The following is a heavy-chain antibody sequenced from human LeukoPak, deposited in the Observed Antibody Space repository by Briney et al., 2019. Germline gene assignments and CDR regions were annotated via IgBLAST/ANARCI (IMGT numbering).Heavy chain of an antibody. CDR3: ARGTYYYDYRGDY. CDR2: ISYDGSNQ. Sequence: GRSLRLSCAASGFTFGSYAMHWVRQAPGKGLEWVAVISYDGSNQYYEDSVKGRFTISRDNSKNTLYLHMNSLRAEDTAVYYCARGTYYYDYRGDYWGQGTLVTVSS. J-gene: IGHJ4*02. CDR1: GFTFGSYA. D-gene: IGHD3-22*01. V-gene: IGHV3-30*04.